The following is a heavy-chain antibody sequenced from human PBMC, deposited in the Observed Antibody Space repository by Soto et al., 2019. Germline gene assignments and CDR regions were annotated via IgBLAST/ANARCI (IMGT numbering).Heavy chain of an antibody. CDR1: GFTFDDYA. J-gene: IGHJ4*02. CDR2: ISWNSGSI. Sequence: EVQLVESGGGLVQPGRSLRLSCAASGFTFDDYAMHWVRQAPGKGLEWVSGISWNSGSIGYADSVKDRFTISRDNAKNALYLQMNSLRAEDTALYYCAKDNYDILTGYIDYWGQGTLVTVSS. CDR3: AKDNYDILTGYIDY. V-gene: IGHV3-9*01. D-gene: IGHD3-9*01.